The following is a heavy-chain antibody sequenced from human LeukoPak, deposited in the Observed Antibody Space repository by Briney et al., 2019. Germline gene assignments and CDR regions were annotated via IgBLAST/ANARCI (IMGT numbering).Heavy chain of an antibody. CDR3: ARDSGHFRVGATGD. J-gene: IGHJ4*02. CDR1: GFTFSSYW. CDR2: IKQDGSEK. D-gene: IGHD1-26*01. Sequence: GGSLRLSCAASGFTFSSYWMSWLRQAPGKGLEWVANIKQDGSEKYYVDSVKGRFTISRDNAKNSLYLQMNSLRAEDTAVYYCARDSGHFRVGATGDWGQGTLVTVSS. V-gene: IGHV3-7*01.